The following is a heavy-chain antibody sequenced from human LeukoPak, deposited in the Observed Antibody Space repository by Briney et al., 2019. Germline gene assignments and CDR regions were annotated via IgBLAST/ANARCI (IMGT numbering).Heavy chain of an antibody. D-gene: IGHD3-22*01. V-gene: IGHV3-23*01. CDR2: ISGSGGSA. Sequence: GGSLRLSCAASGFTFSSYAMSWVRQAPGKGLEWVSAISGSGGSAYYADSVKGRFTISRDNSKNTLYLQMNSLRADDTAVYYCARGAYNSGGTLEIWGQGTLVTVSS. J-gene: IGHJ4*02. CDR1: GFTFSSYA. CDR3: ARGAYNSGGTLEI.